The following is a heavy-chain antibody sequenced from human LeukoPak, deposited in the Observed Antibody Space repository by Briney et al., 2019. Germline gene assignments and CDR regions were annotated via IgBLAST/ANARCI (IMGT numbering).Heavy chain of an antibody. D-gene: IGHD4-17*01. J-gene: IGHJ3*02. V-gene: IGHV4-59*11. CDR1: DDSFSSHY. Sequence: SETLSLTCAVSDDSFSSHYWTWIRQPPGKGLEWIGYISYIGSTNYNPSLKSRVTISIDTSKNQFSLKLTSVTAADTAVYYCARDLVTVTKGFDTWGQGTMVSVSS. CDR2: ISYIGST. CDR3: ARDLVTVTKGFDT.